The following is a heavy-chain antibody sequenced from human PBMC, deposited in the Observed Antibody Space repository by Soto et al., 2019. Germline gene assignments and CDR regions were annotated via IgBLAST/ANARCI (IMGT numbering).Heavy chain of an antibody. CDR2: IKQDGSEK. Sequence: LRLSCAASGFTFSNYWMSWVRQAPGKGLEWVANIKQDGSEKYYVDSVRGRFTLSRDNAQNSLQLQMNSLRAEDTAIYFCARVAYGNGWIFDHWGQGTLVTVSS. CDR3: ARVAYGNGWIFDH. V-gene: IGHV3-7*01. J-gene: IGHJ4*01. CDR1: GFTFSNYW. D-gene: IGHD6-19*01.